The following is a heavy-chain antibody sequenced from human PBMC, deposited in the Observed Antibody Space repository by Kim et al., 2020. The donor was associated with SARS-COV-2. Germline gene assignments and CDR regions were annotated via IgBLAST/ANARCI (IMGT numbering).Heavy chain of an antibody. CDR3: VRDKGDSAYPIFTY. V-gene: IGHV3-48*04. Sequence: GGSLRLSCAASGFTFSLYRMNWVRQAPGKGLEWIAYIGSSSTTTIYYADSVKGRSTISRDNAKNSLFLQMNSLTVEDTAVYYCVRDKGDSAYPIFTYWGQGTLVTVSS. D-gene: IGHD3-22*01. J-gene: IGHJ4*02. CDR2: IGSSSTTTI. CDR1: GFTFSLYR.